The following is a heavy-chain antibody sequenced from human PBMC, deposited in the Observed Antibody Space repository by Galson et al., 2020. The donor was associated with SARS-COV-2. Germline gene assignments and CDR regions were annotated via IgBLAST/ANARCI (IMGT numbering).Heavy chain of an antibody. D-gene: IGHD4-17*01. V-gene: IGHV4-61*02. Sequence: SQTLSLTCSVSGGAINGGYYHWNWIRQPAGQPAGEGLEWIGRIYTSGSTNYNPSLKSRVTISQDTSKNQFSLRLTSVTAADTAVYYCARTRNPTALTTEVDWYFDLWGRGTLVIVSS. CDR2: IYTSGST. CDR3: ARTRNPTALTTEVDWYFDL. CDR1: GGAINGGYYH. J-gene: IGHJ2*01.